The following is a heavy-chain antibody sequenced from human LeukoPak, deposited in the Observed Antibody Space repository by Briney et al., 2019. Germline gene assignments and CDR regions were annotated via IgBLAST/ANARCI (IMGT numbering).Heavy chain of an antibody. CDR1: GGSHSNYY. V-gene: IGHV4-59*01. J-gene: IGHJ3*02. CDR2: LYNIGST. Sequence: SETLSLTCTVSGGSHSNYYWSWIRQPPGKGLEWIGFLYNIGSTNYNLSLRGRVTISVDKPKNQLSLKLSSVTAADTAVYYCARSELLWFGELLNDAFDIWGQGTMVTVSS. D-gene: IGHD3-10*01. CDR3: ARSELLWFGELLNDAFDI.